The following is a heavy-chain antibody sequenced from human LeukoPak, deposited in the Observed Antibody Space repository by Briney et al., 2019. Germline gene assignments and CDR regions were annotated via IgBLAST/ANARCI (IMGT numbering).Heavy chain of an antibody. CDR1: GFTSSDYY. Sequence: GGSLRLSCAASGFTSSDYYMSWIRQAPGKGLEWVSYISSSSSYTNYADSVKGRFTISRDNAKNSLYLQMNSLRAEDTAVYYCAREPIQLWLRGAFDIWGQGTMVTVSS. D-gene: IGHD5-18*01. CDR3: AREPIQLWLRGAFDI. J-gene: IGHJ3*02. CDR2: ISSSSSYT. V-gene: IGHV3-11*05.